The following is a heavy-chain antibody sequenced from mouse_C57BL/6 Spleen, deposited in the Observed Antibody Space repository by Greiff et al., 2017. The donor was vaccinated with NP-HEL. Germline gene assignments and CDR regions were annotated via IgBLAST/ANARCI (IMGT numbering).Heavy chain of an antibody. J-gene: IGHJ4*01. Sequence: QVQLQQPGTELVKPGASVKLSCKASGYTFTSYWMHWVKQRPGQGLEWIGNINSSNGGTNYNEKFKSKATLTVDKSSSTAYIQLSSLTSEDSAVYYCARSGLLRYPYAMDYWGQGTSVTVSS. CDR1: GYTFTSYW. CDR3: ARSGLLRYPYAMDY. V-gene: IGHV1-53*01. CDR2: INSSNGGT. D-gene: IGHD1-1*01.